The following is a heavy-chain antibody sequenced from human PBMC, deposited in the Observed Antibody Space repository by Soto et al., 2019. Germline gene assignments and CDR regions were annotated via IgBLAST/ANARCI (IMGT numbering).Heavy chain of an antibody. Sequence: ASVKVSCKASGYTFTTYFIHWVRQAPGQRLEWMGWINPGNGDTRYSQKFQDRVSLTRDTSASTVFMDLSSLRSEDTAMYYCARGPNSGSFDYWGQGTLVTVSS. CDR1: GYTFTTYF. CDR3: ARGPNSGSFDY. CDR2: INPGNGDT. D-gene: IGHD3-10*01. J-gene: IGHJ4*02. V-gene: IGHV1-3*01.